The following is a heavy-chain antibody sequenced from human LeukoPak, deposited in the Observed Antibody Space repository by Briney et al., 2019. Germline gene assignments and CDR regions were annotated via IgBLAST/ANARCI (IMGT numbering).Heavy chain of an antibody. D-gene: IGHD4-23*01. CDR1: GGSISSRSYY. V-gene: IGHV4-39*01. J-gene: IGHJ4*02. CDR2: IYYSGTT. Sequence: SETLSLTCTVSGGSISSRSYYWGWIRQSPGKGLEWIVTIYYSGTTYYNPSLKSRVTISVDTSKNHFSLKLSSVTAADTSVYYCARLSNYGGHSGDGYWGQGTLVTVSS. CDR3: ARLSNYGGHSGDGY.